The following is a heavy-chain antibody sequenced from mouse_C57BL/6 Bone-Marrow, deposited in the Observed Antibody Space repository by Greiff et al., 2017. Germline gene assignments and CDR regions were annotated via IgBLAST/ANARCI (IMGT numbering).Heavy chain of an antibody. CDR1: GFTFSSYG. CDR2: ISSGGSCT. V-gene: IGHV5-6*01. Sequence: EVKLVESGGDLVKPGGSLKLSCAASGFTFSSYGMSWVRQTPDKRLEWVATISSGGSCTYYPDSVKGRFTISRDNAKNTLYLQMSSLKSEDTAMYYCARQRDSSGWVAYWGQGTLVTVSA. J-gene: IGHJ3*01. CDR3: ARQRDSSGWVAY. D-gene: IGHD3-2*02.